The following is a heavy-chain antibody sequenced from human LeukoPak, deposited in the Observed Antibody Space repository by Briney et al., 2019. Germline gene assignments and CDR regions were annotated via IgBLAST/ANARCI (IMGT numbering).Heavy chain of an antibody. CDR2: INPSGGST. CDR3: ARALGVDTAMADAFDI. J-gene: IGHJ3*02. Sequence: ASVKVSCKASGYTFPSYYMHWVRQATGQGLEWMGIINPSGGSTSYAQKFQGRVTMTRDTSTSTVYMELSSLRSEDTAVYYCARALGVDTAMADAFDIWGQGTMVTASS. D-gene: IGHD5-18*01. V-gene: IGHV1-46*01. CDR1: GYTFPSYY.